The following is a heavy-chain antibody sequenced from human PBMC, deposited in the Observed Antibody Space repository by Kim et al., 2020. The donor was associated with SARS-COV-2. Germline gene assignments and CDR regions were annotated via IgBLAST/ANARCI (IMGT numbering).Heavy chain of an antibody. Sequence: GGSLRLSCAASGFTFSSYGMHWVRQAPGKGLEWVAVISYDGSNKYYADSAKGRFTISRDNSKNTLYLQMNSRRAEDTAVYYCAKDRRSPNYYVSSGLNYGMDVWGQGTTVTVSS. J-gene: IGHJ6*02. CDR3: AKDRRSPNYYVSSGLNYGMDV. D-gene: IGHD3-22*01. CDR1: GFTFSSYG. CDR2: ISYDGSNK. V-gene: IGHV3-30*18.